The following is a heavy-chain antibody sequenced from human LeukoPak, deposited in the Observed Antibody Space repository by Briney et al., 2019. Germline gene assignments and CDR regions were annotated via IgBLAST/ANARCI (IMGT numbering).Heavy chain of an antibody. CDR2: IYYSGST. D-gene: IGHD6-19*01. Sequence: SETLSLTCTVSGGSISSYYWSWIRQPAGKGLEWIGNIYYSGSTYCNPSLKSRVTISVDTSKNQFSLKLSSVTAADTAVYYCARHQPYSSGWYPDYWGQGTLVTVSS. V-gene: IGHV4-59*04. CDR3: ARHQPYSSGWYPDY. CDR1: GGSISSYY. J-gene: IGHJ4*02.